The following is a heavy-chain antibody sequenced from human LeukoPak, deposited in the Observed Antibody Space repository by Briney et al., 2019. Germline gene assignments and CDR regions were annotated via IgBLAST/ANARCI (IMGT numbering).Heavy chain of an antibody. J-gene: IGHJ4*02. CDR3: ARRYYYNLGSFPFDF. Sequence: PSETLSLTCTVSGGSITSSTHYWGWIRQSSGKGLEWIGEIHNSGTTNYNPSLNSRVTISEDTSKNQFYLNLSSVTAADTAVYYCARRYYYNLGSFPFDFWGQGTLVTVSS. V-gene: IGHV4-39*07. CDR1: GGSITSSTHY. D-gene: IGHD3-10*01. CDR2: IHNSGTT.